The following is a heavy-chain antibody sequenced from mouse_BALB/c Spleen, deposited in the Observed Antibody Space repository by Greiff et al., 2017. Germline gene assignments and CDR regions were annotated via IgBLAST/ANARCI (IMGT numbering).Heavy chain of an antibody. CDR3: ARHEGYYYGSSYGGAMDY. CDR2: ISNGGGST. CDR1: GFTFSSYS. V-gene: IGHV5-12-2*01. Sequence: DVLLVQSGGGLVQPGGSLKLSCAASGFTFSSYSMSWVRQTPEQRLEWVAYISNGGGSTYYPDTVKGRFTISRDNAKNTLYLQMSSLKSEDTAMYYCARHEGYYYGSSYGGAMDYWGQGTPVTVSA. J-gene: IGHJ3*01. D-gene: IGHD1-1*01.